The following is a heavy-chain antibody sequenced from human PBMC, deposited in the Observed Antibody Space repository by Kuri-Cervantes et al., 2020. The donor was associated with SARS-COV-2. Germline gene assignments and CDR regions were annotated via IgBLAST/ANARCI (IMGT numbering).Heavy chain of an antibody. CDR2: INPSGGST. CDR1: GYTFTSYY. CDR3: ARDWGVREAAAGTPYWYFDL. Sequence: ASVKVSCKASGYTFTSYYMHWVRQAPGQGLEWMGIINPSGGSTSYAQKFQGRVTMTRDTSISTAYMELSRLRSDDTAVYYCARDWGVREAAAGTPYWYFDLWGRGTLVTVSS. V-gene: IGHV1-46*01. D-gene: IGHD6-13*01. J-gene: IGHJ2*01.